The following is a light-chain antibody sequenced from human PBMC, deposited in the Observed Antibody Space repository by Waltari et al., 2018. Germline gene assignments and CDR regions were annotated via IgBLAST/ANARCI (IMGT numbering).Light chain of an antibody. CDR1: QSVLYRSNNKNY. Sequence: DIVMTQSPDSLAVSLGERATINCKSSQSVLYRSNNKNYLAWYQQKPGQTPKLLIYWASTLESGVPDRFSGGGSGTDFTLTISSLQAGDVAVYYCQQYYSPLPTFGQGTRLEIK. J-gene: IGKJ5*01. V-gene: IGKV4-1*01. CDR2: WAS. CDR3: QQYYSPLPT.